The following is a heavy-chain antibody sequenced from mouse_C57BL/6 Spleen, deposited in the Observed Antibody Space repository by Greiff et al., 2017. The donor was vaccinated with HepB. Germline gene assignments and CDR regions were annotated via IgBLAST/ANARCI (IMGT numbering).Heavy chain of an antibody. CDR1: GYSITSGYY. Sequence: VQLKESGPGLVKPSQSLSLTCSVTGYSITSGYYWNWIRQFPGNKLEWMGYISYDGSNNYNPSLKNRISFTRDTSKNQFFLKLNSVTTEDTATYYCTVVATDYAMDYWGQGTSVTVSS. V-gene: IGHV3-6*01. CDR2: ISYDGSN. CDR3: TVVATDYAMDY. J-gene: IGHJ4*01. D-gene: IGHD1-1*01.